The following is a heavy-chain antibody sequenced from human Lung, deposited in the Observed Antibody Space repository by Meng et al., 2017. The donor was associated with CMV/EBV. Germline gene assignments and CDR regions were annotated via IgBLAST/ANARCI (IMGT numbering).Heavy chain of an antibody. J-gene: IGHJ4*02. CDR3: ARTPVRFCNTHMCYAFDY. V-gene: IGHV4-4*07. Sequence: DPGPRLVKPSEPWSCPCIVSSDSITNYFWSWVRQPAGKGLEWIGRLYPDGSTDYNPSLSSRLTLSLDTSKIRFSLKLRSVTAADTAIYYCARTPVRFCNTHMCYAFDYWGQGALVTVSS. D-gene: IGHD2-2*01. CDR1: SDSITNYF. CDR2: LYPDGST.